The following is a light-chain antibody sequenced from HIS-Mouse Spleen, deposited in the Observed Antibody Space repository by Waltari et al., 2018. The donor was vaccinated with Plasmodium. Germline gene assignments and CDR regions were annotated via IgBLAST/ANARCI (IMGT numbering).Light chain of an antibody. CDR2: AAS. J-gene: IGKJ2*01. CDR1: QGIRND. Sequence: ASQMTQSPSSLSAPVGDRVTITCRASQGIRNDLGWYQQKPGKAPKLLISAASSLQSGVPSRFSGSGSGTDFTLTISSLQPEDFATYYCLQDYNYPYTFGQGTKLEIK. CDR3: LQDYNYPYT. V-gene: IGKV1-6*01.